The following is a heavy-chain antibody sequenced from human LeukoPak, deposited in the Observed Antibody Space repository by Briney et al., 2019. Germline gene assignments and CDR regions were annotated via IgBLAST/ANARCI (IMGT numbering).Heavy chain of an antibody. V-gene: IGHV3-7*03. Sequence: GGSLRLSCAASGFTFSAYWMSWVRQAPGKGLEWLANIKQDGSDKYYVDSVKGRFTISRDNAKNSLYLQMNSLRAEDTAVYYCARKTVVGSSFAYWGQGTPVTVSS. CDR2: IKQDGSDK. D-gene: IGHD4-23*01. J-gene: IGHJ4*02. CDR3: ARKTVVGSSFAY. CDR1: GFTFSAYW.